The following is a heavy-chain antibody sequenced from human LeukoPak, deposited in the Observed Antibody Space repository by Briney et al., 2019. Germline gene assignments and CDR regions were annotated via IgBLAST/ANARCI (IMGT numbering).Heavy chain of an antibody. Sequence: PGGSLRLSCAASGFTFSSYSMNWARQAPGKGLEWVSSISSSSSYIYYADSVKGRFTISRDNAKNSLYLQMNSLRAEDTAVYYCARDGRQDSSGYYYIYWGQGTLVTVSS. CDR1: GFTFSSYS. CDR3: ARDGRQDSSGYYYIY. J-gene: IGHJ4*02. D-gene: IGHD3-22*01. V-gene: IGHV3-21*01. CDR2: ISSSSSYI.